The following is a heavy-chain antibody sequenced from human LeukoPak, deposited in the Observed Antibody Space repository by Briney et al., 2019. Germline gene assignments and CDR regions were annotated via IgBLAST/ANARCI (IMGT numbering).Heavy chain of an antibody. V-gene: IGHV3-53*01. CDR3: ARGTPGDPSNFDY. CDR2: IYSGGST. J-gene: IGHJ4*02. CDR1: GFTVSSNY. Sequence: GGSLRLSCAASGFTVSSNYMSWVRQAPGKGLEWVSVIYSGGSTYYADSVKGRFTIPRDNSKNTLYLQMNSLRAEDTAVYYCARGTPGDPSNFDYWGQGTLVTVSS. D-gene: IGHD7-27*01.